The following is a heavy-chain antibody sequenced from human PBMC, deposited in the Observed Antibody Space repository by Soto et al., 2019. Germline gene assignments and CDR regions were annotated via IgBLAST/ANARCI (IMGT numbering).Heavy chain of an antibody. Sequence: PGGSLRLSCGASGFTFSSYAMSWVRQAPGKGLEWVSAISGNGADTTYAESVRGRFTISRDNSKNTLYLQMNSLRAEDTAVYYCAKDSGYDFMYYYYYGMDVWGQGTTVTVSS. D-gene: IGHD5-12*01. CDR1: GFTFSSYA. CDR3: AKDSGYDFMYYYYYGMDV. CDR2: ISGNGADT. J-gene: IGHJ6*02. V-gene: IGHV3-23*01.